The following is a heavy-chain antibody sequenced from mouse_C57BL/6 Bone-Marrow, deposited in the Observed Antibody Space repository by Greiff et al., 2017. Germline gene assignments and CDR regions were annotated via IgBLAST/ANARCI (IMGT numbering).Heavy chain of an antibody. J-gene: IGHJ2*01. CDR3: SSIDGNYCDF. CDR2: IDPEIGDT. CDR1: GFNIKDDY. V-gene: IGHV14-4*01. Sequence: VQLQQSGAELVRPGASVKLSCTASGFNIKDDYIHWVQQRPEQGLEWIGWIDPEIGDTEYASKFQGKATITSDTSSNTAYLQLSSLTSEDAAVYYCSSIDGNYCDFWGQGTPLTVAS. D-gene: IGHD2-3*01.